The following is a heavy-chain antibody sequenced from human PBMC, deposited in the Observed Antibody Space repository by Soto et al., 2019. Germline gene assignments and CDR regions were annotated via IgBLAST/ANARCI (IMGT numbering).Heavy chain of an antibody. Sequence: ASVKVSCKDSGYTFTSYGISWVRQATGQGLEWMGWISAYNGNTNYAQKLQGRVTMTTDTSTSTAYMELRSLRSDDTAVYYCARIWFVAATNDAFDIWGQGTMVTVSS. CDR1: GYTFTSYG. J-gene: IGHJ3*02. CDR2: ISAYNGNT. D-gene: IGHD2-15*01. CDR3: ARIWFVAATNDAFDI. V-gene: IGHV1-18*01.